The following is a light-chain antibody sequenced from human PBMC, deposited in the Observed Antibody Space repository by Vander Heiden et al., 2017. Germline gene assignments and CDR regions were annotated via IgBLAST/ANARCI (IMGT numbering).Light chain of an antibody. CDR2: AAS. CDR3: QLNYSTPPWT. V-gene: IGKV1-39*01. Sequence: DIQMTQSPSSLSASLGDRVTITCRASQSISSYLNWYQQKPGKAPKLLIYAASSLQSGVPSRFSGSGSGTDFTLTISSLQPEDFATYYCQLNYSTPPWTFGQGTKVEIK. J-gene: IGKJ1*01. CDR1: QSISSY.